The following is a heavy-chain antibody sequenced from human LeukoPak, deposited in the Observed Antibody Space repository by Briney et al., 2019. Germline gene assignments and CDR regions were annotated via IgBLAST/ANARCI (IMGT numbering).Heavy chain of an antibody. D-gene: IGHD4-11*01. V-gene: IGHV3-30*02. CDR1: GFTFSSYG. CDR3: ANSPTSNPIEYFQH. CDR2: IRYDGSNK. J-gene: IGHJ1*01. Sequence: GGSLRLSCAASGFTFSSYGMHWVRQAPGKGLEWVAFIRYDGSNKYYADSVKGRFTISRDNSKNTLYLQMISLRAEDTAVYYCANSPTSNPIEYFQHWGQGTLVTVSS.